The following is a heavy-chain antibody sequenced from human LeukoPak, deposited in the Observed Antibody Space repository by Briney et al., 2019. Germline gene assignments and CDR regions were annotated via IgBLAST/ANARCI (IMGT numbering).Heavy chain of an antibody. CDR2: INHSGST. CDR1: GGSFSGYY. CDR3: ARFPLTRYCSGGSCYSGFDY. Sequence: SETLSLTCAVYGGSFSGYYWSWIRQPPGKGLGWIGEINHSGSTNHNPSLKSRVTISVDTSKNQFSLKLSSVTAADTAVYYCARFPLTRYCSGGSCYSGFDYWGQGTLVTVSS. D-gene: IGHD2-15*01. J-gene: IGHJ4*02. V-gene: IGHV4-34*01.